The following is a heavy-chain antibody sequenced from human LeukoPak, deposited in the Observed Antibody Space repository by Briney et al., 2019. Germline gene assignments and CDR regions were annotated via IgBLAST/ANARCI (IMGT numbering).Heavy chain of an antibody. Sequence: ASVKVSCKASGYTFTGYYMHWVRQAPGQGLEWMGWINPNSGGTNYAQKFQGRVTMTRDTSISTAYMGLSRLRSDDTAVYYCARDLFHYYDSSGYPHHPIDYWGQGTLVTVSS. V-gene: IGHV1-2*02. CDR3: ARDLFHYYDSSGYPHHPIDY. J-gene: IGHJ4*02. CDR1: GYTFTGYY. D-gene: IGHD3-22*01. CDR2: INPNSGGT.